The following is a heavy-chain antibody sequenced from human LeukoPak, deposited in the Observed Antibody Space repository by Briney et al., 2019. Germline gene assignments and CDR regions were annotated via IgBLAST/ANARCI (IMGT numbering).Heavy chain of an antibody. J-gene: IGHJ5*02. Sequence: GGSLRLSCAASGFTFSSYSMNWVRQAPGKGLEWVSYISSSSSTIYYADSVKGRFTISRDNAKNSLYLQMNSLRAEDTAVYYCASEYLAAAGTDWFDPWGQGTLVTVSS. CDR2: ISSSSSTI. CDR1: GFTFSSYS. CDR3: ASEYLAAAGTDWFDP. V-gene: IGHV3-48*04. D-gene: IGHD6-13*01.